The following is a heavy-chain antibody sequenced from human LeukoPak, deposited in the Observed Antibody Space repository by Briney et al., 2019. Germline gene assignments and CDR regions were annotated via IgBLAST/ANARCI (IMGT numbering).Heavy chain of an antibody. V-gene: IGHV4-59*01. CDR2: IYYSGST. Sequence: PSETLSLTCTVSGGSLRNYYWTWIRQPPGKELECSGYIYYSGSTYYNPSLRSRVTMSLDTSKNQFSLKLSSVTAADTAVYYCARHIGARLASGYYYYMDVWGKGTTVTVSS. CDR3: ARHIGARLASGYYYYMDV. CDR1: GGSLRNYY. D-gene: IGHD6-6*01. J-gene: IGHJ6*03.